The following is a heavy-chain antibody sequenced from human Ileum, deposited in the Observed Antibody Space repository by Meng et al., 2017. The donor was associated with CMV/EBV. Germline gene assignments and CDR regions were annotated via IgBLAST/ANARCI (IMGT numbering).Heavy chain of an antibody. CDR1: GYTFTGYY. D-gene: IGHD1-26*01. CDR3: ARDEWELYNWFDP. Sequence: ASVKVSCKASGYTFTGYYMHWVRQAPGQGLEWMGWINPNSGGKNYAQKFQGRVTMTRDTSISTAYMELSRLRSNDTAVYYCARDEWELYNWFDPWGQGTLVTVSS. J-gene: IGHJ5*02. CDR2: INPNSGGK. V-gene: IGHV1-2*02.